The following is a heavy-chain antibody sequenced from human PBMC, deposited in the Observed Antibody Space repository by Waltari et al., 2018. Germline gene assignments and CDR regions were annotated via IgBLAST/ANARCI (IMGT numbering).Heavy chain of an antibody. J-gene: IGHJ4*02. CDR3: ARDGAGYCTNGVCLNFDY. D-gene: IGHD2-8*01. CDR1: GYTFTSYD. CDR2: IIPIFGTA. V-gene: IGHV1-69*01. Sequence: QVQLVQSGAEVKKPGASVKVSCKASGYTFTSYDINWVRQAPGQGLEWMGGIIPIFGTANYAQKFQGRVTITADESTSTAYMELSSLRSEDTAVYYCARDGAGYCTNGVCLNFDYWGQGTLVTVSS.